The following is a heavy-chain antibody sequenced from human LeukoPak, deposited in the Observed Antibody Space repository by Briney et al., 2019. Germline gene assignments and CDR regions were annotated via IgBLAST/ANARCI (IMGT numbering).Heavy chain of an antibody. CDR2: ISGSGSNT. J-gene: IGHJ5*02. D-gene: IGHD1-26*01. CDR1: GFTFSSYA. CDR3: AKKYSTGLDP. V-gene: IGHV3-23*01. Sequence: GGSLRLSCAASGFTFSSYAMSWIRQAPGKGLEWVSDISGSGSNTYYADSVKGRFTISRDNSKNTLYLQMNSLRVEDTAVYYCAKKYSTGLDPWGQGTLVTVSS.